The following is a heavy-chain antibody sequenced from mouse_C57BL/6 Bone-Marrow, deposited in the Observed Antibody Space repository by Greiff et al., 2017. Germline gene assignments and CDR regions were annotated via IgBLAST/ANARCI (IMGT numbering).Heavy chain of an antibody. CDR1: GFTFSDYG. D-gene: IGHD2-3*01. V-gene: IGHV5-15*01. Sequence: EVKLVESGGGLVQPGGSLKLSCAASGFTFSDYGMAWVRQAPRKGPEWVAFISNLAYSIYYADTVTGRFTISRENAKNTLYLEMSSLRSEDTAMYYCARPDGYYAMDYWGQGTSVTVSS. CDR3: ARPDGYYAMDY. J-gene: IGHJ4*01. CDR2: ISNLAYSI.